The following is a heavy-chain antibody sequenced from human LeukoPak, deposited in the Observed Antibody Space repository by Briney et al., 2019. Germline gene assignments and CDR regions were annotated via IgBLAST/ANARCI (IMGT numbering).Heavy chain of an antibody. CDR2: IYYSGST. V-gene: IGHV4-30-4*08. J-gene: IGHJ5*02. D-gene: IGHD2-2*01. Sequence: SWVRQAPGKGLEWIGYIYYSGSTYYNPSLKSRVTISVDTSKNQFSLKLSSVTAADTAVYYCARAPVVPAYNWFDPWGQGTLVTVSS. CDR3: ARAPVVPAYNWFDP.